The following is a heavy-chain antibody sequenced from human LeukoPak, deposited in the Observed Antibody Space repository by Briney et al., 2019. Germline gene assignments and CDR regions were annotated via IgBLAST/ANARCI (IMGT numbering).Heavy chain of an antibody. D-gene: IGHD3-3*01. CDR1: GFTFSSYA. V-gene: IGHV3-23*01. CDR2: VSESGSNT. J-gene: IGHJ4*02. CDR3: AKLVWRASAYYFDY. Sequence: GGSLRLSCAASGFTFSSYAMSWVRQAPGKGLEWVSAVSESGSNTYYADSVKGRFTIPRDNSKNTLYLQMNGLTAEDTAIYYCAKLVWRASAYYFDYWGQGTPVTVSS.